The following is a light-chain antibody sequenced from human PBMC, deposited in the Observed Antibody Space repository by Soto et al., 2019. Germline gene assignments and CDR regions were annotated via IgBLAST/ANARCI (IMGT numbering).Light chain of an antibody. V-gene: IGKV3-20*01. CDR3: QYYGSSPWT. CDR1: QRVNPNY. Sequence: EIVLTQSPGTLSLSPGERATLSCRASQRVNPNYLAWYQQKPGQAPRLLIYSASSRATGIPDRFSGSGSGTDFTLTISRLEPEDFVVYYCQYYGSSPWTFGQGTKVEIK. CDR2: SAS. J-gene: IGKJ1*01.